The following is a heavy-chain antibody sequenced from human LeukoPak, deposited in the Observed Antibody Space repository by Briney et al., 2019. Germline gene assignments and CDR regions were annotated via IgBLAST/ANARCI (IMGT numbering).Heavy chain of an antibody. Sequence: ASVKVSCKASGYTFTGYYMHWVRQAPGQGLEWMGWINPNSGGTNYAQKFQGWVTMTRDTSISTAYMELSRLRSDDTAVYHCARETGRGYGSGSYYDYWGQGTLVTVSS. V-gene: IGHV1-2*04. CDR1: GYTFTGYY. J-gene: IGHJ4*02. CDR3: ARETGRGYGSGSYYDY. D-gene: IGHD3-10*01. CDR2: INPNSGGT.